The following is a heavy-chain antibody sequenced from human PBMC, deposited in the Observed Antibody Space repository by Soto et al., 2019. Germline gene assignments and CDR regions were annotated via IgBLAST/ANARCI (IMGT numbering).Heavy chain of an antibody. V-gene: IGHV1-69*01. CDR3: AKEAGDH. Sequence: QTQLVQSGAEVKERGSSVKISCKTSGGTFNTYALTWVRQAPGQGLEWIGGIIPIFGIKNVAQRFQGRVTINADESLTTAYMEMTSLRSDDTAVYYCAKEAGDHWGQGTLVTVSS. J-gene: IGHJ4*02. CDR1: GGTFNTYA. CDR2: IIPIFGIK. D-gene: IGHD3-10*01.